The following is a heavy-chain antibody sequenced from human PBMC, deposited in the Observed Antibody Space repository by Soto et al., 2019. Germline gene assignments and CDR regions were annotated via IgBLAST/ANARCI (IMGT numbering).Heavy chain of an antibody. CDR1: GGSISTYY. J-gene: IGHJ4*02. D-gene: IGHD1-26*01. V-gene: IGHV4-59*01. CDR3: ARVGATAELDF. Sequence: SETLSLTCTVSGGSISTYYWSWIRQPPGKRLEWIGYMFHSGSPSYNPSLKSRATISGDTSKNQFSLKVTSVTAADTAVYYCARVGATAELDFWGQGLLVTVSS. CDR2: MFHSGSP.